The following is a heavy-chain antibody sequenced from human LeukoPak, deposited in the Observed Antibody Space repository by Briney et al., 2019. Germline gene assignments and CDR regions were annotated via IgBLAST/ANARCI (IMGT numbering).Heavy chain of an antibody. Sequence: GGSLRLSCAASGFSFSSYAMSWVRQAPGKGLQWVASIKEDGSDKYYVDSVKGRFTISRDNAQNLVYLQMNNLRAEDTAVYYCARVYTGSRDYWGQGTLVTVSS. CDR2: IKEDGSDK. V-gene: IGHV3-7*05. D-gene: IGHD1-26*01. CDR1: GFSFSSYA. J-gene: IGHJ4*02. CDR3: ARVYTGSRDY.